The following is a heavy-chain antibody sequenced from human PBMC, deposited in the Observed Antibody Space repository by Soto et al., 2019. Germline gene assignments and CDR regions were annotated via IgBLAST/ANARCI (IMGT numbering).Heavy chain of an antibody. CDR1: GFAFSTYS. Sequence: GGSLRLSCAASGFAFSTYSVNWVRQAPGKGLEWVSSISSNGGYIHYADSVKGRFTISSDNAKNSQYLQMNSLRADDTAVYYCSGGNTYWYFDLWGRGTLVTVSS. CDR3: SGGNTYWYFDL. CDR2: ISSNGGYI. J-gene: IGHJ2*01. V-gene: IGHV3-21*01. D-gene: IGHD2-15*01.